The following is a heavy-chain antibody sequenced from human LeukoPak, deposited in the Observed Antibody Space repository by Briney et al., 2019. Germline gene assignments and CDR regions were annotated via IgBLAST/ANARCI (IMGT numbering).Heavy chain of an antibody. CDR1: GFTFSDYY. J-gene: IGHJ4*02. CDR2: ISSSGSTI. Sequence: GGSMRLSCAASGFTFSDYYMSWIRQAPGKGLEWVSYISSSGSTIYYADSVKGRFTISRDNAKNSLYLQMNSLRAEDTAVYYCARVRHDYYDSSGILDYWGQGTLVTVSS. V-gene: IGHV3-11*01. D-gene: IGHD3-22*01. CDR3: ARVRHDYYDSSGILDY.